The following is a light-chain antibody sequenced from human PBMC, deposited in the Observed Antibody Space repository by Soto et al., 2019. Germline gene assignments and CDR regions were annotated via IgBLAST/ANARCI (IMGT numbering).Light chain of an antibody. CDR1: SSDVGGYNL. Sequence: QSALTQPRSVSGSPGQSVTISCTGTSSDVGGYNLVSWYQQHPGKAPKLMIYDDSKRPSGVPDRFSGSKSGNTASLNISGRLAEDEADYYCYSYAGSYTFYVFGTGTKVTVL. J-gene: IGLJ1*01. V-gene: IGLV2-11*01. CDR2: DDS. CDR3: YSYAGSYTFYV.